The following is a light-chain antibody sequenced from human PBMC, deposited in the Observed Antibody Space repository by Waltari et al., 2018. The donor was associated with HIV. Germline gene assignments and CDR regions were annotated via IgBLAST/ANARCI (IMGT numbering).Light chain of an antibody. V-gene: IGKV3-15*01. CDR2: GAS. CDR3: QQYDNWPPYT. Sequence: EVVMTQSPTTLSVSPGERATLSCWASQSISNSLPWFQQKPGQPPRLHIYGASTRASGIPVRFSGSGSGTEFTLTINSLQSEDFAVYHCQQYDNWPPYTFGQGTKLEIK. J-gene: IGKJ2*01. CDR1: QSISNS.